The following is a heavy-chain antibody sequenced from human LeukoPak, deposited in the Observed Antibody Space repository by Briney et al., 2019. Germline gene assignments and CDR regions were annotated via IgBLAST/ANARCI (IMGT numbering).Heavy chain of an antibody. V-gene: IGHV3-11*05. CDR3: ARGYSSGWYYFDY. CDR2: ISSNSKYT. Sequence: PGGSLRLSCAASGFMFSDYFMSWIRQAPGKELEWISYISSNSKYTKYADSVKGRFTISRDNAKKSLYLQMNSLRAEDTAVYYCARGYSSGWYYFDYWGQGTLVTVSS. CDR1: GFMFSDYF. J-gene: IGHJ4*02. D-gene: IGHD6-19*01.